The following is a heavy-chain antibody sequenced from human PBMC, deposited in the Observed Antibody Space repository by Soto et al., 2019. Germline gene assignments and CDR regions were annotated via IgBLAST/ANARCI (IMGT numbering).Heavy chain of an antibody. Sequence: VGSLRLSCAASGFTFSSYSMNWVRQAPGQGLEWVSYISSSSSTIYYADSVKGRFTISRDNAKNSLYLQMNSLRDEDTAVYYCARPDSSGYYSYYYYGMDVWGQGTTVTVSS. V-gene: IGHV3-48*02. D-gene: IGHD3-22*01. CDR2: ISSSSSTI. J-gene: IGHJ6*02. CDR3: ARPDSSGYYSYYYYGMDV. CDR1: GFTFSSYS.